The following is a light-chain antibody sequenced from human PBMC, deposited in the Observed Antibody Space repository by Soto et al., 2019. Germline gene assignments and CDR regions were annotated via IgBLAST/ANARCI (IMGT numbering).Light chain of an antibody. CDR2: GTS. Sequence: EIVMTQSPVALSVSPGESAALSCRASQSVGRNFAWYQQRPGQAPRVLIYGTSTRATGVPARFSGSGSGTGFTLTISSLQSEDFAVYYCQQDNKWPYTFGQGTRLEIK. CDR3: QQDNKWPYT. V-gene: IGKV3-15*01. CDR1: QSVGRN. J-gene: IGKJ2*01.